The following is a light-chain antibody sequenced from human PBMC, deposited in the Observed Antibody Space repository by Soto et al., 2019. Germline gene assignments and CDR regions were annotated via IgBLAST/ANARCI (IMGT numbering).Light chain of an antibody. Sequence: EIVMTQSPATLSVSPGERATLSCRASETISSELAWYQHKPGQAPRLLIYAASIGATGIPARFSGSGSETEFTLTINSLQSEDFAVYYCQQYGSSPSWTFGQGTKVDIK. J-gene: IGKJ1*01. V-gene: IGKV3-15*01. CDR1: ETISSE. CDR3: QQYGSSPSWT. CDR2: AAS.